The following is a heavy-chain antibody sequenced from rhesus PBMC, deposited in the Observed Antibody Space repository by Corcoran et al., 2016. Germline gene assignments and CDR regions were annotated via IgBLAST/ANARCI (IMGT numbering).Heavy chain of an antibody. CDR3: ARGRAGVISSVDY. D-gene: IGHD3-34*01. CDR1: GGSISSSY. V-gene: IGHV4-169*01. J-gene: IGHJ4*01. CDR2: IYGSGSST. Sequence: QLQLQESGPGLVKPSETLAVTCAVSGGSISSSYWSWIRQAPGKGLEWFGYIYGSGSSTNYNPSLKSLGTLSVDTSKNQLSLKLSSVTAADTAVYYCARGRAGVISSVDYWGQGVLVTVSS.